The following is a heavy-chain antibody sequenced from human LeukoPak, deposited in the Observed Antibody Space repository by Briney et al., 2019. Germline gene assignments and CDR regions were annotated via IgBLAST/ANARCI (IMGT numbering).Heavy chain of an antibody. V-gene: IGHV5-51*01. D-gene: IGHD4/OR15-4a*01. J-gene: IGHJ4*02. CDR1: GHIFTNYW. CDR3: ARRQSVTGAPFDS. CDR2: IYPGDSDS. Sequence: GESLKISCKASGHIFTNYWIAWVRQMPGKGLEWMGIIYPGDSDSRYSPSFQGHVTISADKSISTAYLQWSSLKASDTAMYYCARRQSVTGAPFDSWGQGTLVTVSS.